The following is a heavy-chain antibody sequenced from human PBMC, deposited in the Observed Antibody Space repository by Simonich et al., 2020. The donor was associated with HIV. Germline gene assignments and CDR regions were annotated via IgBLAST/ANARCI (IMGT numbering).Heavy chain of an antibody. CDR2: IRVYNGNT. D-gene: IGHD3-16*02. CDR3: ATKIIARDAFDI. V-gene: IGHV1-18*01. Sequence: QVNLVQSGAGVRKPGASVKVSCKASGYTFRSYGISWLRQAPGQGLEWMGWIRVYNGNTNYAQKFQGRVTMTTDTSTTTAYMELRSLRSDDTAVYYCATKIIARDAFDIWGQGTLVTVS. CDR1: GYTFRSYG. J-gene: IGHJ3*02.